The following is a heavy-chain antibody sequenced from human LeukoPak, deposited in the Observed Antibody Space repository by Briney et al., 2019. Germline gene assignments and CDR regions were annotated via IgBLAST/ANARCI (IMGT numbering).Heavy chain of an antibody. CDR2: ISTSSSYI. CDR3: ARDGSIPWGYYMDV. J-gene: IGHJ6*03. Sequence: GSLGLSCAVSGFTFSRYSMNWVRQAPGKGLEWVSFISTSSSYIYYADSVKGRFTISRDNAKNSLYLQMNSLRAEDTAVYYCARDGSIPWGYYMDVWGKGTTVTISS. D-gene: IGHD2-2*02. V-gene: IGHV3-21*01. CDR1: GFTFSRYS.